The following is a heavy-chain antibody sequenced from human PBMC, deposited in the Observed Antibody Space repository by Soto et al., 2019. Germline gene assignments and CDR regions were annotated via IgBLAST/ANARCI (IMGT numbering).Heavy chain of an antibody. Sequence: SETLSLTCTVSGGSISSSSYYWGWIRQPPGKGLEWIGSIYYSGSTYYNPSLKSRVTISVDTSKNQFSLKLSSVTAADTAVYYCARHNHGSGSYYRAPCYFDYWGQGTLVTV. CDR3: ARHNHGSGSYYRAPCYFDY. V-gene: IGHV4-39*01. CDR1: GGSISSSSYY. CDR2: IYYSGST. D-gene: IGHD3-10*01. J-gene: IGHJ4*02.